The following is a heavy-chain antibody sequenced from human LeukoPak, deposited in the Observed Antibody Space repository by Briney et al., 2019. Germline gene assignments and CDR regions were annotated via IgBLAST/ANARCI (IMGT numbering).Heavy chain of an antibody. Sequence: GGSLRLSCAASGFTFSSYSMNWVRQAPGKGLEWVSGINWNGDNTNYADSLKGRFTISRGNAKNSLYLQMNSLRAEDTALYYCARGSTHYDVLTGYHYYFDYWGQGTLVTVSS. CDR3: ARGSTHYDVLTGYHYYFDY. J-gene: IGHJ4*02. CDR2: INWNGDNT. D-gene: IGHD3-9*01. CDR1: GFTFSSYS. V-gene: IGHV3-20*04.